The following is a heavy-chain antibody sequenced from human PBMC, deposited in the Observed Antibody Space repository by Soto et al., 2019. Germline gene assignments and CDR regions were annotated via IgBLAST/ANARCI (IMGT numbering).Heavy chain of an antibody. J-gene: IGHJ4*02. D-gene: IGHD1-26*01. Sequence: QLQLQESGPGLVKPSETLSLTCTVSGGSISSSRYYWGWIRQPPVKGLEWIGNIYYSGSTYYNTSLKSRVTISVDTSKNQFSLKVTSVTAADTAVYYCASADYSGSWLDYWGQGTLVTVSS. CDR2: IYYSGST. V-gene: IGHV4-39*01. CDR1: GGSISSSRYY. CDR3: ASADYSGSWLDY.